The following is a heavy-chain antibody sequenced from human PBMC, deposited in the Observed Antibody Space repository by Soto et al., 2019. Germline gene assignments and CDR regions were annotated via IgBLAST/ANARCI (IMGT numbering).Heavy chain of an antibody. D-gene: IGHD3-9*01. V-gene: IGHV3-53*01. Sequence: GGSLRLSCAASGFTVGSNYMSWVRQAPGKGLEWVSVIYSEGTPYYADSVKGRFTISRENSNNTLYLHMNNLRAEDTAVYYCARSTYYDILTGSYYYYAMDVWGQGATVTVSS. CDR2: IYSEGTP. J-gene: IGHJ6*02. CDR1: GFTVGSNY. CDR3: ARSTYYDILTGSYYYYAMDV.